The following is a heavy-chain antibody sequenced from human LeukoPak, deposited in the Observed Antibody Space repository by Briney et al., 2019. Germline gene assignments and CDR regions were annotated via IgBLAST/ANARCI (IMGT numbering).Heavy chain of an antibody. V-gene: IGHV3-30*02. D-gene: IGHD3-10*02. J-gene: IGHJ4*02. CDR2: LAHDGIIR. CDR3: AKDVRAEGHRYFDA. Sequence: GGSLRLSCTVSRFILTNYVIPWVRQVPAKGLEWVAVLAHDGIIRYFADSEKGRFTVSRDTSKNTVYLQMNGLRLEDTAVYYCAKDVRAEGHRYFDAWGQGTLVTVSS. CDR1: RFILTNYV.